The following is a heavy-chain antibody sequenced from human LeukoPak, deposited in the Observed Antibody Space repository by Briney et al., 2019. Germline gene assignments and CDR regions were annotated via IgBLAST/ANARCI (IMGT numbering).Heavy chain of an antibody. Sequence: ASVKVSCKASGYTFTGYYMHWVRQAPGQGLEWMGWINPNSGGTNYAQKFQGRVTMTRDTSISTAYMELSRLRSDDAAVYYCAGGGVGYYDFWSGYSTFDYWGQGTLVTVSS. J-gene: IGHJ4*02. CDR3: AGGGVGYYDFWSGYSTFDY. CDR1: GYTFTGYY. CDR2: INPNSGGT. D-gene: IGHD3-3*01. V-gene: IGHV1-2*02.